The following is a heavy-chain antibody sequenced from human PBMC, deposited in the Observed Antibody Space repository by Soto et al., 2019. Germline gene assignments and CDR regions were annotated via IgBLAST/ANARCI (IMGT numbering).Heavy chain of an antibody. D-gene: IGHD2-2*01. J-gene: IGHJ4*02. CDR2: IYPGDSDT. CDR3: VRELTSSLTFDY. CDR1: GYSFPNYW. V-gene: IGHV5-51*01. Sequence: GESLKISCEGSGYSFPNYWIGWVRQMPGKGLEWMGFIYPGDSDTKYNSSFQGQVTISVDKSLRTAYLQWSGLKASDTAMYYCVRELTSSLTFDYWGQGTLVTVSS.